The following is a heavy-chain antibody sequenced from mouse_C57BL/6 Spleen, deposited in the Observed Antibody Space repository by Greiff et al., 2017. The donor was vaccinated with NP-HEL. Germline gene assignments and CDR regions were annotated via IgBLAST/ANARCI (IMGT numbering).Heavy chain of an antibody. J-gene: IGHJ4*01. CDR2: IDPSDSYT. Sequence: QVQLKQPGAELVRPGTSVKLSCKASGYTFTSYWMHWVKQRPGQGLEWIGVIDPSDSYTNYNQKFKGKATLTVDTSSSTAYMQLSSLTSEDSAVYYCARKENDGYFAMDYWGQGTSVTVSS. D-gene: IGHD2-3*01. CDR1: GYTFTSYW. V-gene: IGHV1-59*01. CDR3: ARKENDGYFAMDY.